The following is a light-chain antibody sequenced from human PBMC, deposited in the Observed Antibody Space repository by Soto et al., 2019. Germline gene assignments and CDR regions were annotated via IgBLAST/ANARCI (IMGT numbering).Light chain of an antibody. V-gene: IGKV1-12*01. CDR1: QGVSIW. CDR3: QQINSFPPT. CDR2: AAS. Sequence: DIKMTQSPSSVSAAVVDRGTITSRASQGVSIWLAWYQQKPGKAPNLLIYAASSLRSGVPSRFSGSGSGTGFALTISSLQPEDFATYYCQQINSFPPTFGGGTKV. J-gene: IGKJ4*01.